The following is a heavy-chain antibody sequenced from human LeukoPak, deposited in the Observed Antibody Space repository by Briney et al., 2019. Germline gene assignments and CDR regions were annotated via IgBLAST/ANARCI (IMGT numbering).Heavy chain of an antibody. CDR1: GGSFSGYY. V-gene: IGHV4-34*01. Sequence: SETLSLTCAVYGGSFSGYYWSWIRQPPGKGLEWIGEINHSGSTNYNPSLKSRVTISVDTSKNQFSLKLSSVTAADTAVYYCARDLPSIAAAVTDAFDIWGQGTMVTVSS. CDR2: INHSGST. J-gene: IGHJ3*02. CDR3: ARDLPSIAAAVTDAFDI. D-gene: IGHD6-13*01.